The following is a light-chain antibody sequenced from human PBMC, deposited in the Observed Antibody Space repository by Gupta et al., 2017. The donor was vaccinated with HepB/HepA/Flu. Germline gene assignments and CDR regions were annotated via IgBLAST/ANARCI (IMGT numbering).Light chain of an antibody. Sequence: DIQLTQSPSFLSASAGDRVTITCRASQGISNYLAWYQQKPGRAPKLLIHTASTLYGGVPSRFSGSGSGTEFTLTISSRQPEDFATYYCQQRHSYPVTFGQGTLMEIK. CDR1: QGISNY. V-gene: IGKV1-9*01. CDR3: QQRHSYPVT. CDR2: TAS. J-gene: IGKJ5*01.